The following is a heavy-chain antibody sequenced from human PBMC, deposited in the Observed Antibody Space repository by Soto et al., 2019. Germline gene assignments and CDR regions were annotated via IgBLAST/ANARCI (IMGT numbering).Heavy chain of an antibody. CDR1: GGSISSGGYY. D-gene: IGHD2-15*01. V-gene: IGHV4-31*03. J-gene: IGHJ5*02. CDR3: ARCSGGSCYWFDP. Sequence: QVQLQESGPGLVKPSQTLSLTCTVSGGSISSGGYYWSWIRQHPGKGLEWIGYIYYSGSTYYNPSLKSRVTISVDTSKNQFALKLSSVTAADTAVYYCARCSGGSCYWFDPWGQGTLVTVSS. CDR2: IYYSGST.